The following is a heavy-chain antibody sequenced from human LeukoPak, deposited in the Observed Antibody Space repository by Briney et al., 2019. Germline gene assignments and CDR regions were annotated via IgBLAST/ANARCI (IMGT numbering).Heavy chain of an antibody. D-gene: IGHD2-15*01. CDR3: VRHGGLVFVVQALDP. CDR2: IYYSGST. J-gene: IGHJ5*02. V-gene: IGHV4-39*01. Sequence: PSETLSLTCTVSGDSINSSNYYWAWIRQPPGTGLEWIGSIYYSGSTYYNPSLKSRLTISIDASRNQFSLKLTSVTAADTAVYFCVRHGGLVFVVQALDPWSQGTLVTVSS. CDR1: GDSINSSNYY.